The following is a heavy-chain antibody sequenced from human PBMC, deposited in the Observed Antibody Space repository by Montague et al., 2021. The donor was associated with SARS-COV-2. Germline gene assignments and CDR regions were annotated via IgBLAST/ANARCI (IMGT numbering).Heavy chain of an antibody. CDR3: AHRRGVWNLYYFDY. V-gene: IGHV2-5*02. J-gene: IGHJ4*02. D-gene: IGHD1-1*01. Sequence: PALVKPTQTLTLTCTFSGFSLSTSGVGVGWIRQPPGKALEWLARIDWDDDKRYSPSLKSRLTITKDTSKNQVVLTMTNMDPVDTATYYCAHRRGVWNLYYFDYWGQGTLVTVSS. CDR2: IDWDDDK. CDR1: GFSLSTSGVG.